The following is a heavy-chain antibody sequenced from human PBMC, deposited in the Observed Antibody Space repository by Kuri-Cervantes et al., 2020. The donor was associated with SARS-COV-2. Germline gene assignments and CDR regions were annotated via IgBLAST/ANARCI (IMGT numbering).Heavy chain of an antibody. D-gene: IGHD3/OR15-3a*01. V-gene: IGHV3-11*04. Sequence: GGSLRLCCTASGFIFGDYYMTWIRQAPGKGLEWVSNIGPSGTSKYYADCVKGRFTISRDNAKNSLYLQMNSLRAEDTAVYYCAREAWAGYFVENWFDPWGQGTLVTVSS. CDR3: AREAWAGYFVENWFDP. J-gene: IGHJ5*02. CDR2: IGPSGTSK. CDR1: GFIFGDYY.